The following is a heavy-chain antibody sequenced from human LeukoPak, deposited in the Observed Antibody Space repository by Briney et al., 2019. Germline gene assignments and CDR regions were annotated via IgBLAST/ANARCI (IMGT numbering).Heavy chain of an antibody. CDR1: GGTFSRYA. V-gene: IGHV1-69*13. J-gene: IGHJ4*02. Sequence: ASVKVSCKASGGTFSRYAISWVRQAPGQGLEWMGGIIPIFGTADYAQKFQGRVTITADESTSTAYMEVSSLRSEDTAVYYCARAYSGYDFFDYWGQGILVTVSS. CDR3: ARAYSGYDFFDY. CDR2: IIPIFGTA. D-gene: IGHD5-12*01.